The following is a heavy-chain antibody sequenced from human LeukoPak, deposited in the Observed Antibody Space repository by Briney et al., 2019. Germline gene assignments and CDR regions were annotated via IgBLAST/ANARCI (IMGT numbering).Heavy chain of an antibody. D-gene: IGHD4-17*01. CDR3: AKDTGDYLY. CDR1: GFTFSSYG. Sequence: GGSLRLSCAASGFTFSSYGMHWVRQAPGKGLEWVAFIRYDGGNKYYADSVKGRFTISRDNSKNTLYLQMNSLRAEDTAVYYCAKDTGDYLYWGQGTLVTVSS. V-gene: IGHV3-30*02. J-gene: IGHJ4*02. CDR2: IRYDGGNK.